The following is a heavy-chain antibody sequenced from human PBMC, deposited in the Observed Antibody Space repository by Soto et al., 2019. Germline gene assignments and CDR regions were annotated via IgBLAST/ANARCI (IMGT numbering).Heavy chain of an antibody. D-gene: IGHD3-16*01. CDR2: ITDGNGNT. Sequence: ASLKVFCNASAYSXTNYGIHCWRQAHGQRLKWNGWITDGNGNTNHSQKVQSRATITRDTSASKAYMELSSLRSEDTAAYYCARGLNVYYFDYWGQGTLVTVSS. CDR1: AYSXTNYG. V-gene: IGHV1-3*01. J-gene: IGHJ4*02. CDR3: ARGLNVYYFDY.